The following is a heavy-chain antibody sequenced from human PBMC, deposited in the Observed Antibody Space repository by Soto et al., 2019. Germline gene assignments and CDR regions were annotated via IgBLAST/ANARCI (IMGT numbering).Heavy chain of an antibody. CDR2: IKTKADGGAT. Sequence: EVQLVESGGGLATPGGSLRLSCAASGFTFRNDWMNWVRQAPGKGLEWVGRIKTKADGGATDYAAPVKGRFFISRDDSKTALFLQRNSGQPEHTAWDNWMTHAGIIGRGHWGQGTLVPVPP. V-gene: IGHV3-15*01. CDR1: GFTFRNDW. CDR3: MTHAGIIGRGH. J-gene: IGHJ1*01. D-gene: IGHD3-3*02.